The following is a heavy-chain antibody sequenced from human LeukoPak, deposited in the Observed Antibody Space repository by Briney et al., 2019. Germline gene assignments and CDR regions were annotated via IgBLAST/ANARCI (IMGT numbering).Heavy chain of an antibody. CDR2: ISGSGHRT. CDR1: GFTFSSYG. J-gene: IGHJ4*02. Sequence: GGSLRLSCAASGFTFSSYGVSWVRQAPGKGLEWVSGISGSGHRTYYADSVKGRFTISRDNSKNTLYLQMNSLRAEDTAVYYCAKDRGLYCSSTSCYPFDYWGQGTLVTVSS. D-gene: IGHD2-2*01. V-gene: IGHV3-23*01. CDR3: AKDRGLYCSSTSCYPFDY.